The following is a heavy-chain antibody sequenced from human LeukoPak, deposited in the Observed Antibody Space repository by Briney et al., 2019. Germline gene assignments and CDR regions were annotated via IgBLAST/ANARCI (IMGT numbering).Heavy chain of an antibody. CDR1: GGSISSGGYY. CDR2: IYYSGST. Sequence: SETLSLTCTVSGGSISSGGYYWSWIRQHPGKGLEWIGYIYYSGSTYYNPSLKSRVTISVDTSKNQFSLTLSSVTAADTAVYYCARAFITMVRGVSNWFDPWGQGTLVTVSS. CDR3: ARAFITMVRGVSNWFDP. V-gene: IGHV4-31*03. J-gene: IGHJ5*02. D-gene: IGHD3-10*01.